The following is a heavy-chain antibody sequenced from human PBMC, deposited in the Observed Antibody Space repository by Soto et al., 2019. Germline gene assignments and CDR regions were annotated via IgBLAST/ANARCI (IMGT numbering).Heavy chain of an antibody. CDR3: GRASGDGYKHNGI. V-gene: IGHV3-11*01. CDR2: ISGRATNI. D-gene: IGHD1-1*01. Sequence: QVQLVESGGGLVKPGGSLRLSCAASGFTFSDYYMSGIRQAPGKGLAWVSYISGRATNIKYEDSVKGRFSISRDHAKNPLYPQTNSLGVEDPAGYYWGRASGDGYKHNGIRGHGTLVPVSS. J-gene: IGHJ4*01. CDR1: GFTFSDYY.